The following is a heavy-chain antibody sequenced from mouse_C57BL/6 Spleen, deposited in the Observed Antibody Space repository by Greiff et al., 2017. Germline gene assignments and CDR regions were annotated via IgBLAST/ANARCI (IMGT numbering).Heavy chain of an antibody. CDR1: GFNIKDYY. CDR2: IDPEDGET. CDR3: ARGYYGKYYYAMDY. D-gene: IGHD2-1*01. Sequence: EVKLMESGAELVKPGASVKLSCTASGFNIKDYYMHWVKQRTEQGLEWIGRIDPEDGETKYAPKFQGKATITADTSSNTAYLQLSSLTSEDTAVYYGARGYYGKYYYAMDYWGQGTSVTVSS. V-gene: IGHV14-2*01. J-gene: IGHJ4*01.